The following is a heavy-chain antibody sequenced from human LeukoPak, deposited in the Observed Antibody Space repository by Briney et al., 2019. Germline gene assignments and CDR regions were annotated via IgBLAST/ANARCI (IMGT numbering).Heavy chain of an antibody. J-gene: IGHJ5*02. CDR1: GFTFSDYY. CDR3: ARDNGDYVFTHWFDP. D-gene: IGHD4-17*01. Sequence: GGSLRLSCAASGFTFSDYYMSWIRQAPGEGLEWVSYISSSGSTIYYADSVKGPFTISRDNAKNSLYLQINSLRAEDTAVYYCARDNGDYVFTHWFDPWGQGTLVTVSS. CDR2: ISSSGSTI. V-gene: IGHV3-11*01.